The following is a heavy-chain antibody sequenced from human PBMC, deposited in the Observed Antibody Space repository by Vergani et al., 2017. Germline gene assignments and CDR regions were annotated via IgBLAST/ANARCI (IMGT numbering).Heavy chain of an antibody. CDR2: IYYSGST. D-gene: IGHD6-19*01. Sequence: QLQLQESGPGLVKPSATLSLTCSVSGASIRSSNYYWGWIRQPPGKGLEWIASIYYSGSTYYNPSLKSRVTISVYTSTNQCSLKLSSVTAADTAVYFCARHSTVEWLVKLGWIDPWGQGILVTVSS. CDR1: GASIRSSNYY. CDR3: ARHSTVEWLVKLGWIDP. J-gene: IGHJ5*02. V-gene: IGHV4-39*01.